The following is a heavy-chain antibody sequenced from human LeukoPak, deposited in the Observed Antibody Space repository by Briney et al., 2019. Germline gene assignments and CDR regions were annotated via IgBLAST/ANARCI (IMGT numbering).Heavy chain of an antibody. V-gene: IGHV3-74*01. D-gene: IGHD6-13*01. CDR1: GFTFSSYW. J-gene: IGHJ5*02. CDR2: ISTDGSST. CDR3: ARAGGHSSPAGS. Sequence: GGSLRLSRAASGFTFSSYWMHWVRQAPGKRLVWVSRISTDGSSTTYADSVKGRFTISRDNAKNTLYLQMNSLRAEDTAVYYCARAGGHSSPAGSWGQGTLVTVSS.